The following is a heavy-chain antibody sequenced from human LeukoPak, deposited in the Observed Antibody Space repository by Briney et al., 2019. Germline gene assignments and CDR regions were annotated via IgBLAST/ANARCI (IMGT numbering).Heavy chain of an antibody. CDR1: GFTFSSYE. CDR3: AKGLKGYYFDC. J-gene: IGHJ4*02. D-gene: IGHD4/OR15-4a*01. V-gene: IGHV3-48*03. Sequence: GGSLTLSCAASGFTFSSYEMNWVRQAPGKGLEWVSYISSSGNSIYYADSVKGRFTISRDNAKNSLYLQMNSLRAEDTAVYYCAKGLKGYYFDCWGQGTLVTVSS. CDR2: ISSSGNSI.